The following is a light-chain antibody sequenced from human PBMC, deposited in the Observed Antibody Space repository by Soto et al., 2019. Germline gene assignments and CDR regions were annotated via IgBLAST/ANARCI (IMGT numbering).Light chain of an antibody. J-gene: IGKJ1*01. CDR1: QNINRW. CDR2: TAS. V-gene: IGKV1-5*03. Sequence: DIQMTQSPSTLSASVGDRVTITCRASQNINRWLAWYQQKPGKAPKLLIYTASKLEIGVPSRFSGSGSGTEFTLTISSLQPDDFATYYCQQYDLFWTFGQGTKVEIK. CDR3: QQYDLFWT.